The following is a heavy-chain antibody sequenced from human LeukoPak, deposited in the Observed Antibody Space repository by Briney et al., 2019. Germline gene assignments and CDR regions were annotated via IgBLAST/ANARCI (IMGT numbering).Heavy chain of an antibody. J-gene: IGHJ3*01. CDR2: IFYSGNT. V-gene: IGHV4-59*08. Sequence: SETLSLTCTVSDGSISSYYWSWIRQPPGKGLEWIGYIFYSGNTNYNPSLKSRVTISVDTSKNQFSLKLSSVTAADTAVYYCARHMSVTYDAFDLWGRGTMVTVSS. CDR3: ARHMSVTYDAFDL. CDR1: DGSISSYY. D-gene: IGHD2-21*02.